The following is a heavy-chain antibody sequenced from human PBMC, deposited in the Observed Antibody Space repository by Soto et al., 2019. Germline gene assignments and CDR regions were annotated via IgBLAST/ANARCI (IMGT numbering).Heavy chain of an antibody. CDR3: AKDRGSGSYAANYYYYGMDV. Sequence: GGSLRLSCAASGFTFSSYGMHWVRQAPGKGLEWVAVISYDGSNKYYADSVKGRFTISRDNAKTSLYLQMNSLRAEDTALYYCAKDRGSGSYAANYYYYGMDVWGQGTTVTVSS. D-gene: IGHD3-10*01. J-gene: IGHJ6*02. V-gene: IGHV3-30*18. CDR1: GFTFSSYG. CDR2: ISYDGSNK.